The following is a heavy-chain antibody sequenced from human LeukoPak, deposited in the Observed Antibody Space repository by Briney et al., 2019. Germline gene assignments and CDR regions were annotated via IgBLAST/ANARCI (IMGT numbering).Heavy chain of an antibody. CDR2: IWYDGSNK. V-gene: IGHV3-33*01. J-gene: IGHJ3*02. D-gene: IGHD6-13*01. CDR1: GFTFNSYG. CDR3: ARAGSWRSDAFDI. Sequence: PGRSLRLSCAASGFTFNSYGMHWVRQAPGKGLEWVAVIWYDGSNKYYADSVKGRFTISRDNSKNTLYLQMDSLRAEDTAVYYCARAGSWRSDAFDIWGQGTMVTVSS.